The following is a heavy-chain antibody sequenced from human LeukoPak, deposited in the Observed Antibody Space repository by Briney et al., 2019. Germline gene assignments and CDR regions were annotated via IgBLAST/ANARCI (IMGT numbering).Heavy chain of an antibody. CDR1: GYTFTGYY. D-gene: IGHD2-2*01. CDR3: ARTCSSTSCPRDYYYYMDV. V-gene: IGHV1-2*02. CDR2: INPNSGGT. Sequence: ASVKVSCKASGYTFTGYYMHWVRQAPGQGLEWMGWINPNSGGTNYAQKFQGRVTMTRDTSISTAYMELSRLRSDDTAVYYCARTCSSTSCPRDYYYYMDVWGKGTTVTISS. J-gene: IGHJ6*03.